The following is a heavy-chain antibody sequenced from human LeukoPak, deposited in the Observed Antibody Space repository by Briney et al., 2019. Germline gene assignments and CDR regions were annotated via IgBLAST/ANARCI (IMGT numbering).Heavy chain of an antibody. Sequence: SETLSLTCTVSGGSISSYYWSWIRQPPGKGLEWIGYIYYSGSTNYNPSLKSRVTISVDTSKNQFSLKLSSVTAADTAVYYCARVPLIQLYFDYWGQGTLVTVSS. CDR2: IYYSGST. J-gene: IGHJ4*02. D-gene: IGHD5-18*01. V-gene: IGHV4-59*01. CDR1: GGSISSYY. CDR3: ARVPLIQLYFDY.